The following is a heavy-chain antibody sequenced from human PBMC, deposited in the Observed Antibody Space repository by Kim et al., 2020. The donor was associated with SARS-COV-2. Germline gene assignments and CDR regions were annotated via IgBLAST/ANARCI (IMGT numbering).Heavy chain of an antibody. J-gene: IGHJ6*02. V-gene: IGHV3-11*01. Sequence: GGSLRLSCAASGFTFSDYYMSWIRQAPGKGLEWVSYISSSGSTIYYADSVKGRFTISRDNAKNSLYLQMNSLRAEDTAVYYCARGAAAGTGPDAYYYYGMDVWGQGTTVTVSS. CDR1: GFTFSDYY. CDR3: ARGAAAGTGPDAYYYYGMDV. D-gene: IGHD6-13*01. CDR2: ISSSGSTI.